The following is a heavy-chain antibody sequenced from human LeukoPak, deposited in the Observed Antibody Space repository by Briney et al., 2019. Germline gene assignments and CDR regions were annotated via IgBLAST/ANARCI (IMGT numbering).Heavy chain of an antibody. J-gene: IGHJ4*02. Sequence: APVKVSCKASCYTIFSFCIRRVGQAPGERVEGVGWISTYNGNTNYAQKLQGRVTMTTDTSTSRVYMDLRSLRSDDTAVYYCARDRAGSAWYTTFDYWGQGTLVTVSS. CDR1: CYTIFSFC. CDR2: ISTYNGNT. CDR3: ARDRAGSAWYTTFDY. V-gene: IGHV1-18*01. D-gene: IGHD6-19*01.